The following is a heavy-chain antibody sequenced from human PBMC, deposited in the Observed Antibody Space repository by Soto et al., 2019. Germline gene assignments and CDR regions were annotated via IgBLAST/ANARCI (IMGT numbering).Heavy chain of an antibody. CDR2: IQSGGPT. Sequence: GGSLRLSCAASGFTVSSKYMSWVRQAPGKGLEWVSLIQSGGPTYYADSEKGRFTISRATSENTLHLQMDSLRAEDTAVYYCARDVVLCDGGRCYGVPLDVLGKGTTVTVSS. D-gene: IGHD2-15*01. J-gene: IGHJ6*04. CDR1: GFTVSSKY. CDR3: ARDVVLCDGGRCYGVPLDV. V-gene: IGHV3-66*01.